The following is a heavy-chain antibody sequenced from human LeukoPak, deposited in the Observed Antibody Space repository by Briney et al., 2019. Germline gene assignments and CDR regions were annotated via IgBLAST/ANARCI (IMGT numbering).Heavy chain of an antibody. Sequence: GGSLRLSCAASGFTFSSYAMSWVRQAPGKGLEWVSAISGSGGSTYYADSVKGRFTISRDNSKNTLYLQMNSLRAEDTAVYYCAKVRTSPPVVPVLGAFDIWGQGTMVTVSS. CDR1: GFTFSSYA. CDR2: ISGSGGST. V-gene: IGHV3-23*01. J-gene: IGHJ3*02. CDR3: AKVRTSPPVVPVLGAFDI. D-gene: IGHD2-2*01.